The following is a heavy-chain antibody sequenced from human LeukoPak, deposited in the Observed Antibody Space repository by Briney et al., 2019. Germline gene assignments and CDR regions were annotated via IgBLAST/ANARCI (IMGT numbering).Heavy chain of an antibody. J-gene: IGHJ4*02. Sequence: KPSETLSLTGTASGGSISSYYWSWIRQPPGKGLEWIGYINYSGSTNYNPSLKSRVTISVHTSKNQFSVKLSSVTAADTAVYYCARVRRSAVAGLWLDYWGQGTLVTVSS. D-gene: IGHD6-19*01. CDR1: GGSISSYY. V-gene: IGHV4-59*01. CDR2: INYSGST. CDR3: ARVRRSAVAGLWLDY.